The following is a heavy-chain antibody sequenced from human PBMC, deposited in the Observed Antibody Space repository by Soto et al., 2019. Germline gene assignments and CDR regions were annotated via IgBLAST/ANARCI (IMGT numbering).Heavy chain of an antibody. V-gene: IGHV3-66*01. CDR1: GLSVSSND. Sequence: GGSLRLSCAASGLSVSSNDMSWVRQAPGRGLEWVSLIYVDDSAYYADSVKGRFTVSRDKSKNTLLLQMNSLRAEDTAVYYCARGCYYCNGSPSYYYYGMDVWGQGTTVTVSS. CDR2: IYVDDSA. CDR3: ARGCYYCNGSPSYYYYGMDV. J-gene: IGHJ6*02. D-gene: IGHD2-15*01.